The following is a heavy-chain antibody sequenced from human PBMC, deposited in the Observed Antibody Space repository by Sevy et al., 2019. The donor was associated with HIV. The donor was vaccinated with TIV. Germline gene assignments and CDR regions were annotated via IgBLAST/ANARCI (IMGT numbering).Heavy chain of an antibody. CDR3: AKKGSSTSCYSY. CDR2: ISGSGGST. Sequence: GGSLRLSCAASGFTFSSYAMSWVRQAPGKGLEWVSAISGSGGSTYYADSVKGWFTISRDNSKNTLYLQMNSLRAEDTAVYYCAKKGSSTSCYSYWGQGTLVTVSS. J-gene: IGHJ4*02. V-gene: IGHV3-23*01. D-gene: IGHD2-2*02. CDR1: GFTFSSYA.